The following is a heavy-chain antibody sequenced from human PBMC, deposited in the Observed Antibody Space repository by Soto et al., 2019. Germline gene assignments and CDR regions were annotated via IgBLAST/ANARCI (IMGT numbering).Heavy chain of an antibody. CDR2: INHTGGT. J-gene: IGHJ4*02. D-gene: IGHD1-1*01. V-gene: IGHV4-34*01. CDR3: GRHRRETGTYAQPLDY. CDR1: GGSVNGYY. Sequence: PSETLSLTCAVYGGSVNGYYWNWIRQPPGKGLEWIGEINHTGGTHYNPSLKSRVTMSVDTSKSHLSLKLTSVTATDTAVYYCGRHRRETGTYAQPLDYWGQGSLVTVSS.